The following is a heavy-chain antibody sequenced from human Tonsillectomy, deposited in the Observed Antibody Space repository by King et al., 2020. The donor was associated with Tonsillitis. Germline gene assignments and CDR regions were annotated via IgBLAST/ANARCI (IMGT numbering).Heavy chain of an antibody. D-gene: IGHD3-22*01. CDR2: IYYSGST. J-gene: IGHJ3*02. CDR3: ARVHYYDSSGYGPYAFDI. CDR1: GASISSSDYY. V-gene: IGHV4-30-4*01. Sequence: VQLQESGPGLVKYSQTPSLTCTVSGASISSSDYYWSWIRQPPGKGLEWIGFIYYSGSTYYNPSLKSRVTISVDTSKNQFSLKLSSVTAADTAVYYCARVHYYDSSGYGPYAFDIWGQGTMVTVSS.